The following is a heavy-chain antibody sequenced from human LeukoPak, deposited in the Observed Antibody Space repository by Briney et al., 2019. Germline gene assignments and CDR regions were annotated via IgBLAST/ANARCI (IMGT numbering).Heavy chain of an antibody. Sequence: PSETLSLTCNVSGGSVTSGDYNWSWIRQPPGKGLEWIGYIYHSGSAYYNPSLKSRVTISVDTSKNQFSLKLSSVTAADTAVYYCARAGVTVRGLDAFDIWGQGTMVTVSS. CDR1: GGSVTSGDYN. J-gene: IGHJ3*02. CDR3: ARAGVTVRGLDAFDI. D-gene: IGHD4-17*01. CDR2: IYHSGSA. V-gene: IGHV4-30-4*01.